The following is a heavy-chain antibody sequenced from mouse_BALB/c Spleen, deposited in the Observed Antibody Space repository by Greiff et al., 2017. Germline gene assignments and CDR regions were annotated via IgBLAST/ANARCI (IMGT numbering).Heavy chain of an antibody. CDR2: IRNKANGYTT. D-gene: IGHD3-3*01. Sequence: EVKVVESGGGLVQPGGSLRLSCATSGFTFTDYYMSWVRQPPGKALEWLGFIRNKANGYTTEYSASVKGRFTISRDNSQSILYLQMNTLRAEDSATYYCARDIEGYYFDYWGQGTTLTVSS. V-gene: IGHV7-3*02. J-gene: IGHJ2*01. CDR3: ARDIEGYYFDY. CDR1: GFTFTDYY.